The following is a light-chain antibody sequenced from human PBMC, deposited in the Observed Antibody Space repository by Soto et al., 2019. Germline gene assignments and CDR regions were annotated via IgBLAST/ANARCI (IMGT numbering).Light chain of an antibody. J-gene: IGKJ1*01. CDR1: QSVLYSSNNKNY. V-gene: IGKV4-1*01. CDR3: QQYYSTPWT. Sequence: DIVMTQSPDPLAVSLGERATTNCKSSQSVLYSSNNKNYLAWYQHKPGQPPKLLIYWASTRESGVPGRFSGSGSGTDFTLNISSLQAEDVAVYYCQQYYSTPWTFGQGTKVEIK. CDR2: WAS.